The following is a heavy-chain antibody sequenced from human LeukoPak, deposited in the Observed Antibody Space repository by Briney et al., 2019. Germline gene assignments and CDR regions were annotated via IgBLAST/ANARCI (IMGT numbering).Heavy chain of an antibody. J-gene: IGHJ4*02. V-gene: IGHV3-30*18. CDR1: GFTFSSYG. CDR3: AKVDFWSGFWPLDY. CDR2: ISYDGSNK. Sequence: GRSLRLSCAASGFTFSSYGMHWVRQAPGKGLEWVAVISYDGSNKYYADSVKDRFTISRDNSKNTLYLQMNSLRAEDTAVYYCAKVDFWSGFWPLDYWGQGTLVTVSS. D-gene: IGHD3-3*01.